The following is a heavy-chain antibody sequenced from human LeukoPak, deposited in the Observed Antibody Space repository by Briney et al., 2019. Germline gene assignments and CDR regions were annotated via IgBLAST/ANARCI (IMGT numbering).Heavy chain of an antibody. Sequence: ASVKVFFKFSGYTLTELSMHWVRQAPGKGLELMGGFDPDDGGRIYEQKFQGRVTMTEDTATDTAYMELSRLRSDDTAVYYCARGKFTYSSSWYRSYNWFDPWGQGTLVTVSS. CDR2: FDPDDGGR. J-gene: IGHJ5*02. CDR3: ARGKFTYSSSWYRSYNWFDP. V-gene: IGHV1-24*01. D-gene: IGHD6-13*01. CDR1: GYTLTELS.